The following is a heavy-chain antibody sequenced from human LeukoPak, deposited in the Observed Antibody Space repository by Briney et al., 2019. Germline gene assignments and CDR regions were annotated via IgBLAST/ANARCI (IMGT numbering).Heavy chain of an antibody. V-gene: IGHV4-59*01. D-gene: IGHD1-14*01. J-gene: IGHJ2*01. CDR3: ARGNHLHWYFDL. CDR1: GGSISSYY. Sequence: SETLSLTCTVSGGSISSYYWSWIRQPPGKGLEWIGYIYYSWSTNYIPSLKSRVTISVDTSKNQFSLKLSSVTAADTAVYYCARGNHLHWYFDLWGRGTLVTVSS. CDR2: IYYSWST.